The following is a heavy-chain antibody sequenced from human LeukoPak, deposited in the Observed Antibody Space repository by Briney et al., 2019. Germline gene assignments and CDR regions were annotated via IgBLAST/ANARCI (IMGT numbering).Heavy chain of an antibody. CDR2: INPDGRDT. J-gene: IGHJ1*01. Sequence: GGSLRLSCVVSGFTFNRCWMNWVRQAPGKGLEWVAHINPDGRDTYYVDSVKGRFTISRDDAQNSMYLQMNSLRVEDTAVYYCTSWGDTTAEYFQRWGQGTLVTVSS. CDR1: GFTFNRCW. V-gene: IGHV3-7*01. D-gene: IGHD2-21*02. CDR3: TSWGDTTAEYFQR.